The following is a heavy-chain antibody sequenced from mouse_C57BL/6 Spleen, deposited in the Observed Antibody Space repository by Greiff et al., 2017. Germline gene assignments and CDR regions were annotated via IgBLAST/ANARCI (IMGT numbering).Heavy chain of an antibody. CDR2: INPSSGYT. Sequence: VHLVESGAELARPGASVKMSCKASGYTFTSYTMHWVKQRPGQGLEWIGYINPSSGYTEYNQKFKDKATLTADKSSSTAYMQLSSLTSEDSAVYYCARPYYSKSHAMDYWGQGTSVTVSS. J-gene: IGHJ4*01. CDR3: ARPYYSKSHAMDY. D-gene: IGHD2-5*01. CDR1: GYTFTSYT. V-gene: IGHV1-4*01.